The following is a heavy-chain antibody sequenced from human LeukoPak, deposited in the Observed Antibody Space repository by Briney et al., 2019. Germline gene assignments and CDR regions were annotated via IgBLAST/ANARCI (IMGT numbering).Heavy chain of an antibody. D-gene: IGHD3-22*01. V-gene: IGHV3-23*01. CDR1: GFTFSSFA. J-gene: IGHJ4*02. CDR2: MSGSGGMI. Sequence: GGSLRLSCAASGFTFSSFAMSWVRQAPGEGLEWVSAMSGSGGMIYSADSVKGRFTPSRDNSKDTLYLQMNNLRVEDTAIYYCAKGPFFYYDASGYNYFDSWGQGTLVTVSS. CDR3: AKGPFFYYDASGYNYFDS.